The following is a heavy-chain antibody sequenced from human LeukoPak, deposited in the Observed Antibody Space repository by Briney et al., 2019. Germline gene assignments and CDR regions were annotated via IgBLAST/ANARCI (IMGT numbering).Heavy chain of an antibody. CDR1: GFTFSSYE. J-gene: IGHJ6*03. Sequence: GGSLRLSCAASGFTFSSYEMNWVRQAPGKGLEWVSYISSSGSTIYYADSVKGRFTISRDNAKNTLYLQMNSLRVEDTAVYFCARDSYYYMDVWGKGTTVTVSS. V-gene: IGHV3-48*03. CDR3: ARDSYYYMDV. CDR2: ISSSGSTI.